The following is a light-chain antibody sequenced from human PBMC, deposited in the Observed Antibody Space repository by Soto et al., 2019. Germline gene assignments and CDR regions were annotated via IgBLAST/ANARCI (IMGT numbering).Light chain of an antibody. Sequence: QSVLTQPASVSGSPGQSITISCTGTSSDVGTYNHVSWYQQHPGKAPQLIIYEVNNRPSGVSNRFSGSKSGNTASLTISGLQAEDEAVYYCSSYSSGSTLGVFGGGTKVTVL. CDR1: SSDVGTYNH. CDR2: EVN. J-gene: IGLJ3*02. CDR3: SSYSSGSTLGV. V-gene: IGLV2-14*01.